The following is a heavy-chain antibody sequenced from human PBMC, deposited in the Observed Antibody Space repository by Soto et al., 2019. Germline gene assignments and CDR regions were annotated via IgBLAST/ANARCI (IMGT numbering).Heavy chain of an antibody. J-gene: IGHJ3*02. CDR3: ATRYSSGWYRAFDI. Sequence: PSETMSLTSTVSGGYISSYYWSWIRQPPGKGLEWIGYIYYSGSTNYNPSLKSRVTISVDTSKNQFSLKLSSVTAADTAVYYCATRYSSGWYRAFDIWGQGTMVTVSS. D-gene: IGHD6-19*01. CDR1: GGYISSYY. V-gene: IGHV4-59*01. CDR2: IYYSGST.